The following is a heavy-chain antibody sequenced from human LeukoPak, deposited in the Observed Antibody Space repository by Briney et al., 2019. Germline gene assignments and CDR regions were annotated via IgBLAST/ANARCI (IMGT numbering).Heavy chain of an antibody. J-gene: IGHJ4*02. Sequence: GGSLRLSCAASGFGFSSYTMNWVRQAPGKGLEWVSSITTGRHYTYYADSVKGRFTISRDNAKNSLFLQMNSLRVEDTAVYYCAKSATVGIKAPFDCWGQGALVTVSS. CDR3: AKSATVGIKAPFDC. CDR1: GFGFSSYT. D-gene: IGHD1-26*01. V-gene: IGHV3-21*01. CDR2: ITTGRHYT.